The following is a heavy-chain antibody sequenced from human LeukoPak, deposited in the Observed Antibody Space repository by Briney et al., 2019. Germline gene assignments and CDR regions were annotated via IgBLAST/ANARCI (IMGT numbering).Heavy chain of an antibody. CDR3: ARGTYCYGRFAY. J-gene: IGHJ4*02. CDR1: GGFISSYY. D-gene: IGHD3-10*01. CDR2: IYTSGST. Sequence: SETLSLTCTVSGGFISSYYWSWTRQPAGKGLEWIGRIYTSGSTNYNPSLKSRVTMSVDTSKNQFSLKLSSVTAADTAVYYCARGTYCYGRFAYWGQGTRVSVSS. V-gene: IGHV4-4*07.